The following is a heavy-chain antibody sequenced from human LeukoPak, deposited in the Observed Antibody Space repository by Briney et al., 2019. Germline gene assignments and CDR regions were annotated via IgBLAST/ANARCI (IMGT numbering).Heavy chain of an antibody. Sequence: GGSLRLSXAASGFTFDDYGMSWVRQAQGKGLVWVSRINSDGSSTSYADSVKGRFTISRDNAKNTLYLQMNSLRAEDTAVYYCARDVMHVLDYWGQGTLVTVSS. CDR1: GFTFDDYG. CDR3: ARDVMHVLDY. CDR2: INSDGSST. V-gene: IGHV3-74*01. J-gene: IGHJ4*02. D-gene: IGHD2-21*01.